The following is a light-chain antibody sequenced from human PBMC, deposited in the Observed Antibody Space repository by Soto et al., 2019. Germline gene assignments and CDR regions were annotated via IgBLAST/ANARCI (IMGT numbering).Light chain of an antibody. CDR3: QQYYSIPLT. CDR1: QCVLYSSSNKNY. Sequence: DVVMTQSPDSLAVSLGERATINCKSSQCVLYSSSNKNYLAWYQQKPGQPPKLLIYWASTRESGVPDRFSGRGSGTDFTLTIVSLQAEDVAVYYCQQYYSIPLTFGGGTKVEIK. CDR2: WAS. J-gene: IGKJ4*01. V-gene: IGKV4-1*01.